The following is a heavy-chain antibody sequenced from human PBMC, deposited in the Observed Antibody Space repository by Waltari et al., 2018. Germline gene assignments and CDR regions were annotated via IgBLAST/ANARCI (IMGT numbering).Heavy chain of an antibody. CDR1: GFTCSSYV. J-gene: IGHJ4*02. CDR3: AFSRSSGIDY. D-gene: IGHD1-26*01. V-gene: IGHV3-33*08. Sequence: QVQLVESGGGVVQPGRSLRLSCAASGFTCSSYVMHWVRQAPGKWLEWVAVIWYDGSNKYYADSVKGRFTISRDNSKNSLYLQMNSLRAEDTAMYYCAFSRSSGIDYWGQGTLVTVSS. CDR2: IWYDGSNK.